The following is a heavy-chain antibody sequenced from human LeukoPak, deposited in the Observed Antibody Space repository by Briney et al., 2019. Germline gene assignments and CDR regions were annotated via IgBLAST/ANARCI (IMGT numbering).Heavy chain of an antibody. CDR3: ARDDCSGGGCYYY. CDR1: GFTFSSYA. D-gene: IGHD2-15*01. CDR2: ISYDGSNK. J-gene: IGHJ4*02. V-gene: IGHV3-30*04. Sequence: GRSLRLSCAASGFTFSSYAMHWVRQAPGKGLEWVAVISYDGSNKYYADSVKGRFTISRDNSKNTLYLQMNSLRAEDTAVYYCARDDCSGGGCYYYWGQGTLVTVSS.